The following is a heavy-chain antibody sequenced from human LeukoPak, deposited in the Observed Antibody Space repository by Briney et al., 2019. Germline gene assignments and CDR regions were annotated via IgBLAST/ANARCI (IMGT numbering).Heavy chain of an antibody. V-gene: IGHV3-9*01. D-gene: IGHD3-16*01. Sequence: PGRCLRLSCAASGFTFDDYAMHWVRQAPGKGLEWVSGISWNSGSIGYADSVKGRFTISRDNAKNSLYLQMNSLRAEDTALYYCAKDINYETSQGMDVWGQGTTVTVSS. CDR2: ISWNSGSI. CDR3: AKDINYETSQGMDV. J-gene: IGHJ6*02. CDR1: GFTFDDYA.